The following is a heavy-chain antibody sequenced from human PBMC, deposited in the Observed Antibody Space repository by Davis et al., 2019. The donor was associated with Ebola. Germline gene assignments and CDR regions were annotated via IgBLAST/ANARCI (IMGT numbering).Heavy chain of an antibody. CDR2: INHSGST. D-gene: IGHD4-17*01. J-gene: IGHJ6*02. V-gene: IGHV4-34*01. Sequence: PSETLSLTCAVYGGSFSGYYWSWIRQPPGKGLEWIGEINHSGSTNYNPSLKSRVTISVDTSKNQFSLKLSSVTAADTAVYYCARDRTVTPYYWYGMDVWGQGTTVTVSS. CDR3: ARDRTVTPYYWYGMDV. CDR1: GGSFSGYY.